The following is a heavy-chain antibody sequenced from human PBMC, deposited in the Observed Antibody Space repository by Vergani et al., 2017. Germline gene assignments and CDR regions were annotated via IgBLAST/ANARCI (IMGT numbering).Heavy chain of an antibody. J-gene: IGHJ4*02. Sequence: QVQLQESGPGLVKPSETLSLTCTVSGGSISSYYWSWIRQPPGKGLEWIGYIYYSGSTNYNPSLKSRVTISVDTSKNQFSLKLSSVTAADTAVYYCARGQXLLWFGESPPLDYWGQGTLVTVS. D-gene: IGHD3-10*01. V-gene: IGHV4-59*01. CDR1: GGSISSYY. CDR3: ARGQXLLWFGESPPLDY. CDR2: IYYSGST.